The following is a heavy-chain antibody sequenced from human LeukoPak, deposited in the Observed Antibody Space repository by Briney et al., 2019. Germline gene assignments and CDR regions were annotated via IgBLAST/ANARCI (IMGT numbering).Heavy chain of an antibody. D-gene: IGHD1-26*01. J-gene: IGHJ6*02. Sequence: PGGSLRLSCAASGFTFSSYAMSWVRQAPGKGLEWVSAIGGSGGSTYYADSVKGRFTISRDNSKNTLYLQMNSLRAEDTAVYYCAKYPGVSYFYGYYYGMDVWGQGTTVTVSS. CDR2: IGGSGGST. CDR3: AKYPGVSYFYGYYYGMDV. CDR1: GFTFSSYA. V-gene: IGHV3-23*01.